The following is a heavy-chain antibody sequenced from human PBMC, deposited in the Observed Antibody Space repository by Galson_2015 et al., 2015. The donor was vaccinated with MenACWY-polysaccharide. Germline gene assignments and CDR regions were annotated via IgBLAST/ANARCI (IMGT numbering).Heavy chain of an antibody. CDR2: ISGSGGTT. V-gene: IGHV3-23*01. J-gene: IGHJ3*02. CDR3: AKRMTTVGAFDI. D-gene: IGHD4-23*01. Sequence: SLRLSCAVSEITFNTYAMSWVRQAPGKGLEWVSGISGSGGTTYYADSVKGRFTISRDNSKNTLYLQMNSLRAEDTAVYYCAKRMTTVGAFDIWGHGTMVTVSS. CDR1: EITFNTYA.